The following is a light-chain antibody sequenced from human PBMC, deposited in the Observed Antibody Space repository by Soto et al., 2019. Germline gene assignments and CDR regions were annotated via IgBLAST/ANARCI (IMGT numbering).Light chain of an antibody. CDR1: QSISSY. CDR3: QQSYSTPRT. J-gene: IGKJ4*01. V-gene: IGKV1-39*01. Sequence: DIQMNQSPSSLSASVGARVTITCRASQSISSYLNWYQQKPGKAPKLLIYAASSLQSGVPSRFSGSGSGTDFTLTISSLQPEDFATYYCQQSYSTPRTFGGGTKVEIK. CDR2: AAS.